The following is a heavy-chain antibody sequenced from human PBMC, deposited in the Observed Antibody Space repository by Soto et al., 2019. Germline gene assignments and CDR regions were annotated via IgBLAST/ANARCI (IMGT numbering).Heavy chain of an antibody. Sequence: QVQLVQSGAEVKKPGASVKVSCKASGYTFTSYGISWVRQAPGQGLEGMGWISAYNGNPNYAQKLQGRITMTTDTSTSKAYMELRSLRSDDTAVYYCARDGITGTTADSGSYWGQGTLVAVSS. V-gene: IGHV1-18*04. D-gene: IGHD1-7*01. J-gene: IGHJ4*02. CDR3: ARDGITGTTADSGSY. CDR1: GYTFTSYG. CDR2: ISAYNGNP.